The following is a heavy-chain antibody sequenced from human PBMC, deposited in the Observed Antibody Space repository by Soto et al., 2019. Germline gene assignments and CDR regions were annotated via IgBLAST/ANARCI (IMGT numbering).Heavy chain of an antibody. CDR2: GLRPDYT. CDR3: VAGPDRAKSAY. CDR1: GGSINDYY. J-gene: IGHJ4*01. Sequence: QVQLQESGPGLVKPSETLSLTCTVSGGSINDYYWSWTRQPPGKGLEWIAYGLRPDYTGYNPSLRNRLTISSDTPKNQFSLRVISVTAADTAVYYCVAGPDRAKSAYWGQGTLVTVSS. V-gene: IGHV4-59*01.